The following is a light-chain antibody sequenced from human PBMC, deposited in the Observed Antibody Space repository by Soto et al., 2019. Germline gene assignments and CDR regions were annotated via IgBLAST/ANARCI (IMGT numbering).Light chain of an antibody. V-gene: IGLV1-40*01. CDR1: SSNIGAEYD. CDR3: SSYTSSSRV. J-gene: IGLJ3*02. Sequence: QSALTQPPSVSGAPGQRVTISCTGSSSNIGAEYDVHWYQQLPGTAPKLLIYSNINRPSGVPDRFSGSRSGTSASLAITGLQAEDEADYYCSSYTSSSRVFGGGTKVTVL. CDR2: SNI.